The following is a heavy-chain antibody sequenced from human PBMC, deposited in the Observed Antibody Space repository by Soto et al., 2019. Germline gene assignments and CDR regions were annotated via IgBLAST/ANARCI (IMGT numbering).Heavy chain of an antibody. V-gene: IGHV1-69*06. CDR1: EGTFSSYA. D-gene: IGHD6-13*01. Sequence: GASVKVSCKASEGTFSSYAISWVRQAPGQGLEWMGGIIPIFGTANYAQKFQGRVTITADKSTSTAYMELSSLRSEDTAVYYCARTPGYDYYYGMDVWGQGTTVTVSS. J-gene: IGHJ6*02. CDR2: IIPIFGTA. CDR3: ARTPGYDYYYGMDV.